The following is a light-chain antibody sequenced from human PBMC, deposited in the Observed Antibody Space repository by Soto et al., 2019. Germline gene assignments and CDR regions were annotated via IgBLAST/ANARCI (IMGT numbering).Light chain of an antibody. V-gene: IGKV1-27*01. Sequence: DIQMTQSPSSLSASVGDRVTITCRASQDISVYLAWYQQKPGKVPKHLIYSASTLQSGVPSRFSGSGSGTDFTLTISSLQPEDVATYYCQKFNTAPLTFGQGTRLEI. J-gene: IGKJ5*01. CDR3: QKFNTAPLT. CDR2: SAS. CDR1: QDISVY.